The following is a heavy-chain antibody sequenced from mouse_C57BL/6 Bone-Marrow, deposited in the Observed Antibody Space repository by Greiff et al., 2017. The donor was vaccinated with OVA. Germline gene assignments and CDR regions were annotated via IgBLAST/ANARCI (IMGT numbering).Heavy chain of an antibody. CDR1: GFNIKDDY. CDR2: IDPENGDT. D-gene: IGHD3-2*02. CDR3: TTSNSSGCYFDY. Sequence: EVKLVESGAELVRPGASVKLSCTASGFNIKDDYMHWVKQRPEQGLEWIGWIDPENGDTASASKFPGKAPLTVDTSSNTTYLQLSSRASEDTAVDYCTTSNSSGCYFDYWGQGTTLTVSA. J-gene: IGHJ2*01. V-gene: IGHV14-4*01.